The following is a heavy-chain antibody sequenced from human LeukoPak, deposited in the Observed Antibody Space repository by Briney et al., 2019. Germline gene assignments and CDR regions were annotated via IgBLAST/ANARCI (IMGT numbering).Heavy chain of an antibody. CDR1: GFTFRNYW. CDR3: ARKLYYYDSSGAGRFDP. CDR2: INHGGSKE. D-gene: IGHD3-22*01. Sequence: PGGSLRLSCTASGFTFRNYWMSWVRQVPGKGLEWLANINHGGSKEDYVDSVKGRFTISRDNAKNSLYLQMNSLRAEDTAVYRCARKLYYYDSSGAGRFDPWGQGTLVAVSS. V-gene: IGHV3-7*01. J-gene: IGHJ5*02.